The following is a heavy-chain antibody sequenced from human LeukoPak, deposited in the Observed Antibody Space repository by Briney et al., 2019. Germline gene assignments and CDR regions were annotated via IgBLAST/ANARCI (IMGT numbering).Heavy chain of an antibody. J-gene: IGHJ3*02. CDR3: ARDLCTNGVCYDAFDI. CDR2: IYTSGST. CDR1: GGCMSSGSHY. D-gene: IGHD2-8*01. V-gene: IGHV4-61*02. Sequence: NSSETLSLTCTVSGGCMSSGSHYWSWIRQPAGKGLEWIGRIYTSGSTNYNPSLKSRVTISVDTSKNQFSLKLSSVTAVDTAVYYCARDLCTNGVCYDAFDIWGQGTMVNVSS.